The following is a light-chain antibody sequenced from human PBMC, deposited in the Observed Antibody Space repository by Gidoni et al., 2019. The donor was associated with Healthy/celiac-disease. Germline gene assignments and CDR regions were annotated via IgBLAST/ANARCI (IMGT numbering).Light chain of an antibody. V-gene: IGKV1-5*03. CDR2: KAS. Sequence: DIQMTQSPSTLAASVGDRVTITCRASQSISSWLAWYQQKPGKAPKLLIYKASSLESGVPSRFSRCGSGTEFPLTISSLQPDDFATYYCQQYNSYPCSFGQXTKLEIK. CDR3: QQYNSYPCS. CDR1: QSISSW. J-gene: IGKJ2*04.